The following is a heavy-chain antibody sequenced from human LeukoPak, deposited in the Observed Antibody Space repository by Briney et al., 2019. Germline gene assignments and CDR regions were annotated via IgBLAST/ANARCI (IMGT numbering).Heavy chain of an antibody. CDR3: ARDRLSYLDY. CDR2: IYYSGST. J-gene: IGHJ4*02. V-gene: IGHV4-31*03. Sequence: PSQTLSLTCTVSGGSISSGGYYWSWIRQHPGKGLEWIGYIYYSGSTYYNPSLKSRVTISVDPSKNQFSLKLSSVTAADTAVYYCARDRLSYLDYWGQGTLVTVSS. CDR1: GGSISSGGYY. D-gene: IGHD6-19*01.